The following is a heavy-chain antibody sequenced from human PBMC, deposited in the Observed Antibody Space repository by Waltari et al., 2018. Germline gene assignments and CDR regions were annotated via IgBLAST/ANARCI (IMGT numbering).Heavy chain of an antibody. D-gene: IGHD5-12*01. CDR2: SYTSGST. CDR1: GGPISSNTYY. CDR3: VRNSGNPKYYFDN. V-gene: IGHV4-61*02. J-gene: IGHJ4*02. Sequence: QVQLQEPRPRLAKPSQTLSVTCPVSGGPISSNTYYWSWSRQPAGKGLDWIGRSYTSGSTNYNPSLKSRVTVSVDTSKNQFSLNLNSVTAADTAVYYCVRNSGNPKYYFDNWGQGTLVTVSS.